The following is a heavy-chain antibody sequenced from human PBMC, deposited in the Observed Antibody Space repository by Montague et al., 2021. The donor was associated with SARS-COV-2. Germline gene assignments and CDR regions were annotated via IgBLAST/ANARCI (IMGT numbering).Heavy chain of an antibody. CDR1: GASVSSSD. CDR2: LYSVGST. J-gene: IGHJ3*02. CDR3: ARETMTADAFDI. V-gene: IGHV4-59*02. Sequence: SETLSLTCTVSGASVSSSDWGWIRQSPGKELEWIGYLYSVGSTDYNPSLKSRVTISRDTSKNQFSLKVRSVTAADTAIYYCARETMTADAFDIWGQGTMVTVSS. D-gene: IGHD1-14*01.